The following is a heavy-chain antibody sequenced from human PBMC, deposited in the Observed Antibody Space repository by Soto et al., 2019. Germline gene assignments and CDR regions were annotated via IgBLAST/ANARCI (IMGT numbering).Heavy chain of an antibody. V-gene: IGHV1-46*01. J-gene: IGHJ6*02. CDR2: INPSGGNT. CDR3: ARARDLVLIPGAMDYHYYYGMDV. Sequence: GASVKVSCKSSGYTFTSYYMYWVRQAPGQGLEWMGIINPSGGNTRYAQKFQGRVTMTRDTSTSTVYMELSSLRSEDTAVYFCARARDLVLIPGAMDYHYYYGMDVWGQGTTVTVSS. CDR1: GYTFTSYY. D-gene: IGHD2-2*01.